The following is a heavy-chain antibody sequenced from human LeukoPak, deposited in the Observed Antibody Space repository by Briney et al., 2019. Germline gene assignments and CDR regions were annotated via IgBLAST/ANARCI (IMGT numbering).Heavy chain of an antibody. CDR2: IWFDGSNK. Sequence: GGSLRLSCAASGFTFSSYGMHWVRQAPGKGLEWVAIIWFDGSNKYYADSVKGRFTISRDNSKNTLYLQMNSLRAEDTAVNYCARTFDSSGYDYGHYFDYWGQGTLVTVSS. CDR1: GFTFSSYG. D-gene: IGHD3-22*01. J-gene: IGHJ4*02. V-gene: IGHV3-33*01. CDR3: ARTFDSSGYDYGHYFDY.